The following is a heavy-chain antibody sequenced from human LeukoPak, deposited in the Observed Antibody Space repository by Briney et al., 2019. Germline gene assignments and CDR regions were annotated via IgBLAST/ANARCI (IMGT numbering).Heavy chain of an antibody. CDR1: GFTLSDYD. CDR2: IGTAGDT. Sequence: GGSLRLSCAASGFTLSDYDMHWVRQVTGKSLEWVSAIGTAGDTYYPGSVKGRFTISRENAKNSLYLQMNSLRAGDTALYYCARGRMQVRGVIPLFDRWGQGVLVTVSS. CDR3: ARGRMQVRGVIPLFDR. D-gene: IGHD3-10*01. J-gene: IGHJ4*02. V-gene: IGHV3-13*01.